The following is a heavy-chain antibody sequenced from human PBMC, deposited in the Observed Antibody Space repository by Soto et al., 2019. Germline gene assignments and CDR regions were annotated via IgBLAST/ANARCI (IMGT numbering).Heavy chain of an antibody. V-gene: IGHV5-51*01. J-gene: IGHJ6*02. D-gene: IGHD6-6*01. CDR1: GYSFTSYW. CDR2: IYPGDSDT. Sequence: PGESLKISCKGSGYSFTSYWIGWVRQMPGKGLEWMGIIYPGDSDTRYSPSFQGQVTISADKSISTAYLQWSSLKASDTAMYYCARLESSSSRDYYYGKDVWSQATTVTVSS. CDR3: ARLESSSSRDYYYGKDV.